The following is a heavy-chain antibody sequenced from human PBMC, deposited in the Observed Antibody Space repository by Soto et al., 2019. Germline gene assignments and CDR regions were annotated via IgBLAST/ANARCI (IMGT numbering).Heavy chain of an antibody. CDR1: EFTFSRSA. J-gene: IGHJ4*02. D-gene: IGHD2-15*01. Sequence: PGGSLRLSCIASEFTFSRSAMHWVRQAPGKGLEWVAVIWYDGSNKYYADSVKGRFTISRDNSKNTLYLQMNSLRAEDTAVYYCARTQYCSAGACHPDYWGQGTLVTVSS. CDR3: ARTQYCSAGACHPDY. CDR2: IWYDGSNK. V-gene: IGHV3-33*01.